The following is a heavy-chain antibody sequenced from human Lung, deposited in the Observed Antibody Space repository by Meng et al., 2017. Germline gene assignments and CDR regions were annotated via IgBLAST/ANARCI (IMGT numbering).Heavy chain of an antibody. D-gene: IGHD4-11*01. V-gene: IGHV4-34*01. Sequence: QVRPQQGGAGLLKPSETLSLTCVVSGGSFSDYYWGWIRQPPGKGLEWIGEIYHSGSTNYNPFLESRATISVDTSQNNLSRKLCSVTAADSAVYYCARGPTTMAHDFDYWGQGTLVTVSS. J-gene: IGHJ4*02. CDR1: GGSFSDYY. CDR3: ARGPTTMAHDFDY. CDR2: IYHSGST.